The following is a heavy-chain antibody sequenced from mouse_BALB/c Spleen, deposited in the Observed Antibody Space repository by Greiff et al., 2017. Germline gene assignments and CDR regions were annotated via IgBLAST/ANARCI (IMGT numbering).Heavy chain of an antibody. J-gene: IGHJ4*01. CDR3: ARESFYYAMDY. CDR1: GYSITSGYY. CDR2: ISYDGSN. Sequence: EVKLMESGPSLVKPSQSLSLTCSVTGYSITSGYYWSWIRQFPGNKLEWMGYISYDGSNNYNPSLKNRISITRDTSKNQFFLKLNSVTTEDTATYYCARESFYYAMDYWGQGTSVTVSA. V-gene: IGHV3-6*02.